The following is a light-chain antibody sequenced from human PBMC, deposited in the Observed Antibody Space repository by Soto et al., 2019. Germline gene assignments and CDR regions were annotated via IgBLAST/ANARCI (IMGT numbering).Light chain of an antibody. Sequence: ELTQPPSVSVAPGQTARITCGGDDSGFKSVHWYQQRPGQAPFVVVYDDSDRPSWIPERFSGSKSGKTATLTISRAEDGDEVDYYCQLWDRSSXHYVVGIGTKVXV. CDR3: QLWDRSSXHYV. CDR1: DSGFKS. J-gene: IGLJ1*01. V-gene: IGLV3-21*02. CDR2: DDS.